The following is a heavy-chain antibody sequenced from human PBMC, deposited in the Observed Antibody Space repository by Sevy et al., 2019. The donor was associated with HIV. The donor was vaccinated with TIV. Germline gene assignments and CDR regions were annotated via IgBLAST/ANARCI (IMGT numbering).Heavy chain of an antibody. Sequence: SETLSLTCTVSGGSISSYYWSWIRQPPGKGLEWIGYIYYSGSTNYNPSLKSRVTISVDTSKNQFSLKLSSVTAADTAVYYCARITVAAAGYYYYYYYMDVWGKGTTVTVSS. V-gene: IGHV4-59*01. CDR3: ARITVAAAGYYYYYYYMDV. CDR1: GGSISSYY. D-gene: IGHD6-13*01. J-gene: IGHJ6*03. CDR2: IYYSGST.